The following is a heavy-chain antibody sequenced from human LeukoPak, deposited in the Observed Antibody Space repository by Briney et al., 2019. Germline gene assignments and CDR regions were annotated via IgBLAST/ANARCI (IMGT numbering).Heavy chain of an antibody. J-gene: IGHJ3*01. D-gene: IGHD6-13*01. CDR3: ARSQDSSSDAFDV. V-gene: IGHV5-51*01. CDR2: IYPDDSET. CDR1: GYTFTNYW. Sequence: GESLKISCKGSGYTFTNYWIGWGRQMPGKGLEWMGIIYPDDSETAFSPSFQGRVTISADKSINTAFLQWSSLKASDTAMYYCARSQDSSSDAFDVWGQGTMVTVSS.